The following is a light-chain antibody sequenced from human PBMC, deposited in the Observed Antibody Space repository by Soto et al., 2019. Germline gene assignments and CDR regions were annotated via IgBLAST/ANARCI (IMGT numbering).Light chain of an antibody. V-gene: IGKV3-11*01. Sequence: EIVLTQSPATLSLSPGEGATLSCRASQIVSSYLAWYQQKPGQALRLLIYDASNSATGIPARFSGSGSGTDFTLIVISLEPEDFAVYYCQQRSNWPVTFGLGTKVE. CDR3: QQRSNWPVT. CDR1: QIVSSY. CDR2: DAS. J-gene: IGKJ1*01.